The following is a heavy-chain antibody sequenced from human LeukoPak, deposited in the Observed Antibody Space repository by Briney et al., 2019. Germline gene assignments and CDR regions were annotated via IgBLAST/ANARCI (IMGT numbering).Heavy chain of an antibody. D-gene: IGHD2-2*01. CDR1: GYTFTGYY. V-gene: IGHV1-2*02. CDR2: INPNSGGT. Sequence: GASVKVSCKASGYTFTGYYMHWVRQAPGQGLEWMGWINPNSGGTNYAQKFQGRVTMTRDTSISTAYMELSRLRSDDTAVYYCARDEYCSSTSCYDYWGQGTLVTVSS. CDR3: ARDEYCSSTSCYDY. J-gene: IGHJ4*02.